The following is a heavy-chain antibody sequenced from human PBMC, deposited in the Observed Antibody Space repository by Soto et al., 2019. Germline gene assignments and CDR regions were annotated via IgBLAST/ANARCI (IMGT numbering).Heavy chain of an antibody. D-gene: IGHD3-10*01. CDR2: IKEDGSDK. V-gene: IGHV3-7*05. Sequence: EVQLVESGGGLVQPGGSMRLSCAASGFTFSNAWMSWARQAPGRALEWVANIKEDGSDKYYVDSVKGRFTISRDNAKTSLYLQMNSLRADDTAVYYCAKDGRGSQWGQATLVTVSS. CDR3: AKDGRGSQ. J-gene: IGHJ4*02. CDR1: GFTFSNAW.